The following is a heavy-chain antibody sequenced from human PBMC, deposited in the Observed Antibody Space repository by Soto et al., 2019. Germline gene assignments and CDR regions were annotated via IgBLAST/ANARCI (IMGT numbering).Heavy chain of an antibody. D-gene: IGHD3-22*01. J-gene: IGHJ4*02. CDR2: ISSSSTTI. CDR1: GFTFSSYV. CDR3: ARSPYYYDSSNYYGY. Sequence: EVQLVESGGGLVQPGGSLRLSCAASGFTFSSYVMNWVRQAPGKGLEWVSYISSSSTTIYYADSVKGRFTIFRDNAKNSLYLQLNSLRDEDTAVYYCARSPYYYDSSNYYGYWGQGTLVTVSS. V-gene: IGHV3-48*02.